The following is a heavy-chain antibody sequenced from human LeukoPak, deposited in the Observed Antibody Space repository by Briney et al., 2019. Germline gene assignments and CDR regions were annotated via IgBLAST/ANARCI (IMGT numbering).Heavy chain of an antibody. CDR3: AKDSKYSSGWYCDY. D-gene: IGHD6-19*01. CDR1: GFPLSRYA. V-gene: IGHV3-23*01. Sequence: QSGGSATHPCAASGFPLSRYAMSWVRQAPGKGLVWVSDISGSGGSTYSAAHVTGRLTISRDNYKNTLYLQINSLRAEETTVYHCAKDSKYSSGWYCDYWGQGTLVTVSS. CDR2: ISGSGGST. J-gene: IGHJ4*02.